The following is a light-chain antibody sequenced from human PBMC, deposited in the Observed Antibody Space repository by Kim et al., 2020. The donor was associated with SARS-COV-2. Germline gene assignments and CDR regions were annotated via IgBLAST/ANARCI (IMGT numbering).Light chain of an antibody. J-gene: IGLJ1*01. V-gene: IGLV3-21*04. CDR2: HDT. CDR1: NFGSKD. CDR3: QAWDSTSVHCV. Sequence: SYELTQPPSVSVAPGQTAEITCGGNNFGSKDVHWYQQKPGQAPVVVMFHDTDRPSGIPERFSGSNSGNTATLTISRVEAGDEADYYCQAWDSTSVHCVFG.